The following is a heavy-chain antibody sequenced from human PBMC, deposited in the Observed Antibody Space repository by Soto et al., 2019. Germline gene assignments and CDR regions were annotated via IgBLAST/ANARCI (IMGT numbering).Heavy chain of an antibody. D-gene: IGHD3-22*01. CDR1: GGSMSPYY. J-gene: IGHJ4*02. Sequence: SETLSLTCTVSGGSMSPYYWSWIRQPPGKGLEWIGYIYHSGSPSYNPSLRSRVTMSVDTPKNQFSLTLRSVTAADTAVYYCARHSPRYDSSGYYFYWGQGTPVTVSS. CDR3: ARHSPRYDSSGYYFY. V-gene: IGHV4-59*08. CDR2: IYHSGSP.